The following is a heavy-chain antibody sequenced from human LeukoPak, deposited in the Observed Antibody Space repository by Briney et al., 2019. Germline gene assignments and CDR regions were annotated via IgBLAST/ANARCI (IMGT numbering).Heavy chain of an antibody. D-gene: IGHD6-13*01. J-gene: IGHJ4*02. CDR1: GFSFSSYA. CDR2: ISGSGGST. V-gene: IGHV3-23*01. Sequence: WGSLRLSCTASGFSFSSYAMSWVRQAPGKGLEWVSAISGSGGSTYYADSVKGRFTISRDNSKNTLYLQMNSLRAEDTAVYYCANAGSSSWSRDDYWGQGTLVTVSS. CDR3: ANAGSSSWSRDDY.